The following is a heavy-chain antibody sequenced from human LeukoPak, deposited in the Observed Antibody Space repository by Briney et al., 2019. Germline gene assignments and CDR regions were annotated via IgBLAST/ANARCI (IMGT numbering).Heavy chain of an antibody. D-gene: IGHD5-24*01. J-gene: IGHJ6*02. CDR1: GFTLSDHY. Sequence: GGSLRLSCAASGFTLSDHYMDWVRQAPGKGLEWVARISNRGDSDTTEYAASVKGRFSISRDDSKNSLYLQMNSLKSEDTAVYYCARAGYNRGLDVWGQGTTVTVSS. CDR3: ARAGYNRGLDV. CDR2: ISNRGDSDTT. V-gene: IGHV3-72*01.